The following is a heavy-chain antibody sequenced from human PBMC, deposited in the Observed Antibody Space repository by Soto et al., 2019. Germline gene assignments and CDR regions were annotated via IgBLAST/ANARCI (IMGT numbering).Heavy chain of an antibody. D-gene: IGHD1-1*01. CDR3: ARDLASATGSFDY. Sequence: EVQLVESGGGLVKPGGSLRLSCAGSGFTFSGYSMNWVRQAPGKGLEWVSSISRSSNNMYYADSVKGRFTMSRDNAKNSLYLQMNSLRVNDTAVYYCARDLASATGSFDYWGQGTLVTVSS. J-gene: IGHJ4*02. CDR1: GFTFSGYS. CDR2: ISRSSNNM. V-gene: IGHV3-21*02.